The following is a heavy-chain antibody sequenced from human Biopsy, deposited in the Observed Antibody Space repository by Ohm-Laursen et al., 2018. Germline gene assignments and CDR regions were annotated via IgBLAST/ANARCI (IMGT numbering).Heavy chain of an antibody. V-gene: IGHV3-23*01. D-gene: IGHD1-7*01. J-gene: IGHJ6*02. CDR2: ITASGGTT. CDR3: AKVPREELSYYYSMDV. Sequence: GSLRLSCAASGISFSRSAMNWVRQAPGKGLEWVSGITASGGTTYYADSVKGRFTIPRDNSNNTLYLQMNSLRDDDPAVYYFAKVPREELSYYYSMDVWGQGTTVTVSS. CDR1: GISFSRSA.